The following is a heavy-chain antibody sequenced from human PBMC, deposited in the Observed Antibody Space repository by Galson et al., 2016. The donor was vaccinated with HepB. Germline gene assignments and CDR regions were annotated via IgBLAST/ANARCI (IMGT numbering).Heavy chain of an antibody. CDR3: ARGRGGITIRNYGMDV. V-gene: IGHV4-61*01. Sequence: ETLSLTCTASGGSVSSGPYYWSWIRQPPGKGLEWLGFMYYSGSTNYNPSLKSRVTISIDPSKNQFSVKLSSVTAADSARYYCARGRGGITIRNYGMDVWGQGTTVTVSS. D-gene: IGHD5-24*01. CDR2: MYYSGST. CDR1: GGSVSSGPYY. J-gene: IGHJ6*02.